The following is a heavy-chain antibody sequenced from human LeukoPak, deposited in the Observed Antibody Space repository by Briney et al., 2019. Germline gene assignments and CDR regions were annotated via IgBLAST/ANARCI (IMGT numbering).Heavy chain of an antibody. CDR1: GYTFTDHY. Sequence: ASVKVPCKASGYTFTDHYMHWVRQAPGQGLEWMGLINPTGDKTWYAQKFQGRVTLTRDMSTTTDYMELSSLTSEDTAVYHCARDNSMENTAWWFDPWGQGTLVIVSS. CDR3: ARDNSMENTAWWFDP. D-gene: IGHD1-1*01. V-gene: IGHV1-46*01. CDR2: INPTGDKT. J-gene: IGHJ5*02.